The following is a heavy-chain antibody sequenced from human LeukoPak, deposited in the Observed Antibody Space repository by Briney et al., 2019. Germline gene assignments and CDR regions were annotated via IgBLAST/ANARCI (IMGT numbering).Heavy chain of an antibody. CDR3: ARGSYDSRGDY. Sequence: GGSLRLSCAASGFTFSSYWMHWVRQAPGKGLVWVSRINSDGSATRYADSVKGRFTISRDNAKNTLYLQMTSLRAEDTAVYYCARGSYDSRGDYWGQGNLVTVSS. CDR1: GFTFSSYW. J-gene: IGHJ4*02. V-gene: IGHV3-74*01. CDR2: INSDGSAT. D-gene: IGHD3-22*01.